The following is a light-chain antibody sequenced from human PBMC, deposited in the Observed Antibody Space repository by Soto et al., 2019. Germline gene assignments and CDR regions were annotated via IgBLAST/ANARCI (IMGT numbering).Light chain of an antibody. V-gene: IGKV1-5*03. CDR3: QQYYSYWT. Sequence: DIQMTQAPSTLSASVGDRVTITCRASQSISSWLACYQQKPGKVPKLLIYKASILESGVPSRFSGSGSGTEFTLIISLLEPDDFATYYCQQYYSYWTFGQETKVDIK. CDR2: KAS. CDR1: QSISSW. J-gene: IGKJ1*01.